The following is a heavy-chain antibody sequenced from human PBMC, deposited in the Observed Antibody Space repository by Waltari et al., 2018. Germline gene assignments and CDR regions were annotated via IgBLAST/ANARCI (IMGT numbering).Heavy chain of an antibody. D-gene: IGHD3-22*01. CDR2: IYHSGST. CDR1: GYSISSGYY. CDR3: AKLRESSGYYDYYYGMDV. J-gene: IGHJ6*02. Sequence: QVQLQESGPGLVKPSETLSLTCAVSGYSISSGYYWGWIRQPPGKGLEWIGSIYHSGSTYYNPSRKSRATIAVDTSKNQFALQLSSVTAAETAVYYGAKLRESSGYYDYYYGMDVWGQGTTVTVSS. V-gene: IGHV4-38-2*01.